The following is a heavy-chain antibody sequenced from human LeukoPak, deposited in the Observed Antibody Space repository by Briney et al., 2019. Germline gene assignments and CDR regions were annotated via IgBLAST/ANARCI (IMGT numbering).Heavy chain of an antibody. V-gene: IGHV3-74*01. CDR2: INTDGTAT. CDR3: VRHWNLSLDY. D-gene: IGHD1-1*01. CDR1: GLTLSSYR. J-gene: IGHJ4*02. Sequence: GGSLRLFCTASGLTLSSYRMHCARQAPGKGLVWVSHINTDGTATTYADSVKGRFTISRDNAKNTLYLQMNSLRAEDTAVYYCVRHWNLSLDYWGQGALVTVSS.